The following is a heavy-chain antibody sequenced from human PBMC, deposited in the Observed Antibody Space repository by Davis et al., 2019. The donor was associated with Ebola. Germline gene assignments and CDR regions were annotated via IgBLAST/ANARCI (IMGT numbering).Heavy chain of an antibody. Sequence: SETLSLTCTVSGDSINSGPYYRTWIRQQPGKGLEWIGYIYDSGSTYYNPSLKNRVTISVDTSKNQFSLKLTSVTAADTAVYFCARLSGLFSSSSGALFFDLWGRGTLVSVPS. CDR1: GDSINSGPYY. CDR3: ARLSGLFSSSSGALFFDL. D-gene: IGHD6-6*01. J-gene: IGHJ2*01. CDR2: IYDSGST. V-gene: IGHV4-31*03.